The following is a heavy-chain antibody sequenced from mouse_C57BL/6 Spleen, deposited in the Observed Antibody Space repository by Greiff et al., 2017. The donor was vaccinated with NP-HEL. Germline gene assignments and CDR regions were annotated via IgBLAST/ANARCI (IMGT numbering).Heavy chain of an antibody. J-gene: IGHJ4*01. CDR3: ANIYGSSHYYAMDY. D-gene: IGHD1-1*01. CDR1: GFTFSDYG. Sequence: EVKLVESGGGLVKPGGSLKLSCAASGFTFSDYGMHWVRQAPEKGLEWVAYISSGSSTIYYADTVKGRFTISRDNAKNTLFLQMTSLRSEDTAMYYCANIYGSSHYYAMDYWGQGTSVTVSS. CDR2: ISSGSSTI. V-gene: IGHV5-17*01.